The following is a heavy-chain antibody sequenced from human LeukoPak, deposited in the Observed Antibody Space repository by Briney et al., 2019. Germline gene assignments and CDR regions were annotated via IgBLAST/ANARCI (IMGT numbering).Heavy chain of an antibody. Sequence: SETLSLTCAVYGGSFSGYYWSWNRQPPGKGLEWIGEINHSGSTSYNPSLKSRVTISVDTSKNQFSLKLSSVTAADTAVYYCARGPLNYGSGRNDYWGQGTLVTVSS. CDR1: GGSFSGYY. V-gene: IGHV4-34*01. CDR3: ARGPLNYGSGRNDY. J-gene: IGHJ4*02. D-gene: IGHD3-10*01. CDR2: INHSGST.